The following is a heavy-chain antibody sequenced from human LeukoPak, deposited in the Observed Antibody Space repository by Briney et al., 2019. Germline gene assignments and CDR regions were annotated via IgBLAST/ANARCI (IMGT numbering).Heavy chain of an antibody. D-gene: IGHD4-11*01. CDR1: GYTFTGYY. V-gene: IGHV1-2*02. CDR2: INPNSGGT. Sequence: GASVKVSCKAPGYTFTGYYMHWVRQAPGQGLEWMGWINPNSGGTNYAQKFQGRVTMTRDTSISTAYMELSRLRSDDTAVYYCARENDYRFPTAYWGQGTLVTVSS. CDR3: ARENDYRFPTAY. J-gene: IGHJ4*02.